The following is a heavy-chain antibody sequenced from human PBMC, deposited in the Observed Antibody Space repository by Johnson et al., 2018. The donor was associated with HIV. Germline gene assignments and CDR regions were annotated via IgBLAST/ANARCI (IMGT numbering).Heavy chain of an antibody. CDR1: RFTFSSYA. Sequence: QMQLVESGGGVVQPGRTLRLSCAASRFTFSSYAMHWVRQAPGKGLEWVAVIWYDGSNKYYTDYVKGRFTISRDNSKNTLYMQMNSLRAEDTAVYYCSRGRIRQAYSGNCDDAFDIWGQGTMVTVSS. CDR2: IWYDGSNK. D-gene: IGHD1-26*01. CDR3: SRGRIRQAYSGNCDDAFDI. V-gene: IGHV3-30*04. J-gene: IGHJ3*02.